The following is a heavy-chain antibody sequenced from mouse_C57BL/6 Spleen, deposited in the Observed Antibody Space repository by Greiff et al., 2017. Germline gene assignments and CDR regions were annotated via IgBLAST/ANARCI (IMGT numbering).Heavy chain of an antibody. V-gene: IGHV1-15*01. J-gene: IGHJ2*01. CDR3: TRRVYGDY. Sequence: QVQLKQSGAELVRPGASVTLSCKASGYTFTDYEMHWVKQTPVHGLEWIGAIDPGTGGTAYNQKFKGKAILTADKSSSTAYMELRSLTAEDSAVYYCTRRVYGDYWGQGTTLTVSS. D-gene: IGHD1-1*01. CDR1: GYTFTDYE. CDR2: IDPGTGGT.